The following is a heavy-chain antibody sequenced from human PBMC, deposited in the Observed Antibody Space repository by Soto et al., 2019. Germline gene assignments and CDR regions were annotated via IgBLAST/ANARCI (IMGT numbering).Heavy chain of an antibody. Sequence: GSSVKVSGRGAGDTCSSYAMRWLRQAPGQGLEWMGGIIPIFGTANYAQKFQGRVTITADESTSTAYMELSSLRSEDTAVYYCARPYGSGTNGMDVWGQGTTVTVSS. CDR1: GDTCSSYA. V-gene: IGHV1-69*01. D-gene: IGHD3-10*01. CDR2: IIPIFGTA. CDR3: ARPYGSGTNGMDV. J-gene: IGHJ6*02.